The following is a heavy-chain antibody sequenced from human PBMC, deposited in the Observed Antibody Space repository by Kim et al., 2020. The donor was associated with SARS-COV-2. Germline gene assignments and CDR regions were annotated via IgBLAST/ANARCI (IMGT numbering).Heavy chain of an antibody. CDR1: GGTFSSYA. CDR2: IIPILGIA. D-gene: IGHD3-22*01. J-gene: IGHJ2*01. Sequence: SVKVSCKASGGTFSSYAISWVRQAPGQGLEWMGRIIPILGIANYAQKFQGRVTITADKSTSTAYMELSSLRSEDTAVYYCARDWDDSSGYSSNWYFDLWGRGTLVTVSS. CDR3: ARDWDDSSGYSSNWYFDL. V-gene: IGHV1-69*04.